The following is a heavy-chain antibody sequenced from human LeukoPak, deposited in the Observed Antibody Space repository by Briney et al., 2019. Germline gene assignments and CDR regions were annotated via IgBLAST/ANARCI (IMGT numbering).Heavy chain of an antibody. J-gene: IGHJ4*02. Sequence: SETLSLTCTVSGGSISSYYWSWIRQPPGKGLEWIGYIYYSGSTNYNPSLKSRVTISVDTSKNQFSLKLSSVTAADTAVYYCASGPLYYYDSSGYYAFDYWGQGTLVTVSS. V-gene: IGHV4-59*01. CDR1: GGSISSYY. CDR2: IYYSGST. CDR3: ASGPLYYYDSSGYYAFDY. D-gene: IGHD3-22*01.